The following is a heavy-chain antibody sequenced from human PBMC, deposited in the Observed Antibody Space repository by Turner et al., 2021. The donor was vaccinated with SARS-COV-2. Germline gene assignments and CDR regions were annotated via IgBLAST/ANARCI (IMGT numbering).Heavy chain of an antibody. D-gene: IGHD3-22*01. Sequence: EVQLLESGGGLVQPGGFLRLSCAASGFTFSSYAMSWVRQSQGKGLEWVSGISGSGGSTYYADSVKGRFTISRDNSKNTLYLQMNSLRAEDTAVYYCAKAWRIVVLIHFDYWGQGTLVAVSS. V-gene: IGHV3-23*01. CDR1: GFTFSSYA. J-gene: IGHJ4*02. CDR2: ISGSGGST. CDR3: AKAWRIVVLIHFDY.